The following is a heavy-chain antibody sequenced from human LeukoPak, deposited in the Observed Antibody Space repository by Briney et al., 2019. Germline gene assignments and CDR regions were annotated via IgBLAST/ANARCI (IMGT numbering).Heavy chain of an antibody. V-gene: IGHV3-23*01. CDR3: AKDQLLIAAAGYFDY. CDR2: ISGSGGST. J-gene: IGHJ4*02. Sequence: GGSLRLSCAASGFTFSSYAMSWVRQAPGKGLEWVSAISGSGGSTYFADSVKGRFTISRDNSKNTLYLQMNSLRAEDTAVYYCAKDQLLIAAAGYFDYWGQGTLVTVSS. CDR1: GFTFSSYA. D-gene: IGHD6-13*01.